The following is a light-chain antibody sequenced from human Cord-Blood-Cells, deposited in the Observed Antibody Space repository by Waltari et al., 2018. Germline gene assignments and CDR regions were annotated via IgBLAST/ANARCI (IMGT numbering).Light chain of an antibody. Sequence: AIQFNQSPSSLSASVGDRVTITCRASQGIRSALAWYQQKPGKAPKILIYDASSLESGVPSRFSGSGSGTDCTLAISSLQPEDFATYYCQQFNSYPLTFGGGTKVEIK. V-gene: IGKV1-13*02. CDR2: DAS. J-gene: IGKJ4*01. CDR1: QGIRSA. CDR3: QQFNSYPLT.